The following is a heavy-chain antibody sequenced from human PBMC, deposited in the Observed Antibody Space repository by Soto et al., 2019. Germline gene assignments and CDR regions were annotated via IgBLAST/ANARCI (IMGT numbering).Heavy chain of an antibody. Sequence: SETLSLTCAVYGGSFSGYYWSWIRQPPGRGLEWIGEINHSGSTNYNPSLKSRVTISVDTSKNQFSLKLSSVTAADTAVYYCARGLRSSSSGRDFDYWGQGTLVTVSS. J-gene: IGHJ4*02. CDR3: ARGLRSSSSGRDFDY. V-gene: IGHV4-34*01. CDR2: INHSGST. CDR1: GGSFSGYY. D-gene: IGHD6-6*01.